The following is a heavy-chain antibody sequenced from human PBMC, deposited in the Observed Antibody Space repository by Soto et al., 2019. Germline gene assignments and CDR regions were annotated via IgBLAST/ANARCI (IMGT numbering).Heavy chain of an antibody. J-gene: IGHJ6*02. CDR1: GFTFSSYG. CDR2: IWYDGTNK. CDR3: ARDRGAVAGTRYYYGMDV. D-gene: IGHD6-13*01. Sequence: VQLVESGGGVVQPGRSLRLSCAASGFTFSSYGMHWVRQAPGKGLEWVAVIWYDGTNKYYADSVKGRFTISRDNYKNTLYLQMNSLRAEDTAVYYCARDRGAVAGTRYYYGMDVWGQGTTVTVSS. V-gene: IGHV3-33*01.